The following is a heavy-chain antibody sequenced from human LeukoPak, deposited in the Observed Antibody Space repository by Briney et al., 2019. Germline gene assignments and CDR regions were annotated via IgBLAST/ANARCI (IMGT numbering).Heavy chain of an antibody. V-gene: IGHV3-30*04. D-gene: IGHD5/OR15-5a*01. CDR1: GLTFSRYV. CDR2: ISYDGDNK. CDR3: ARGHVTVSAHDDAFDI. Sequence: GGSLRLSCAASGLTFSRYVMIWVRQAPGKGLQWVSTISYDGDNKYYVDSVKGRFTISRDNSKNTLYLQMNSLRAEDTAVYYCARGHVTVSAHDDAFDIWGQGTMVTVSS. J-gene: IGHJ3*02.